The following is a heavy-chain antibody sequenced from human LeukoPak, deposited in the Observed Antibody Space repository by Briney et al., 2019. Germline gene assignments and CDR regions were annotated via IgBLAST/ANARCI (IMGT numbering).Heavy chain of an antibody. CDR3: RWQTVTTLGGDY. J-gene: IGHJ4*02. CDR1: GFTFSGSA. V-gene: IGHV3-73*01. CDR2: IRSKANSYAT. D-gene: IGHD4-17*01. Sequence: GGSLRLSCAASGFTFSGSAMHWVRRASGKGLEWVGRIRSKANSYATAYAASVKGRFTISRDDSKNTAYLQMNSLKTEDTAVYYCRWQTVTTLGGDYWGQGTLVTVSS.